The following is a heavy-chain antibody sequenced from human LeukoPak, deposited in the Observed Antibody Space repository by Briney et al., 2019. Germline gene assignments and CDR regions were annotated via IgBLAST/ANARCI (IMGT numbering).Heavy chain of an antibody. V-gene: IGHV3-74*01. D-gene: IGHD4-17*01. CDR2: INSDGSST. Sequence: PGGSLRLSCAASGFTFSSYWMHWVRQAPGKGLVWVSRINSDGSSTSYADSVKDRFTISRDNAKNTLYLQMNSLRAEDTAVYYCASATTVTTSPDWYFDLWGRGTLVTVSS. J-gene: IGHJ2*01. CDR1: GFTFSSYW. CDR3: ASATTVTTSPDWYFDL.